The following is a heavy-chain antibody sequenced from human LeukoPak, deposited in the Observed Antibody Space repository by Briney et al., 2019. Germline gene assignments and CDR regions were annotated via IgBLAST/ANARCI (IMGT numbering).Heavy chain of an antibody. D-gene: IGHD6-19*01. V-gene: IGHV1-3*03. Sequence: GASVKVSCKASGYTFTRYALHWVRQAPGQRLEWMGWINAGNGNTKYSQEFQGRVTITRDTSASTAYMELSSLRSEDMAVYYCARAYSGWYDWFDPWGQGTLVTVSS. CDR1: GYTFTRYA. J-gene: IGHJ5*02. CDR3: ARAYSGWYDWFDP. CDR2: INAGNGNT.